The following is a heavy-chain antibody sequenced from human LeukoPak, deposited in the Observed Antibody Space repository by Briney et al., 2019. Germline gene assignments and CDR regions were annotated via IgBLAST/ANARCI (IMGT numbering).Heavy chain of an antibody. D-gene: IGHD2-15*01. CDR1: GGSISSSSYY. Sequence: SETLSLTCTVSGGSISSSSYYWGWIRQPPGKGLEWIGSLYYSGSTYYKSPLKSRVTISGDTSKNQFSLKLSSVTAADTAVYYCARLSGYYYHYMDVWGKGTTVTVSS. CDR2: LYYSGST. CDR3: ARLSGYYYHYMDV. V-gene: IGHV4-39*07. J-gene: IGHJ6*03.